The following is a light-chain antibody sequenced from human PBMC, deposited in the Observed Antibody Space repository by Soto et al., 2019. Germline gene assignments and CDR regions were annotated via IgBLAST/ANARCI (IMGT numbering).Light chain of an antibody. J-gene: IGKJ1*01. CDR3: QQLNRFPRT. Sequence: DIQLTQSPSFLSASVGDRVTITGRASQDISSYLAWYQQRPGKVPRFLTHSASTLQSGVPSGFSATGSGTTFTLTISSLQPEDIATYYCQQLNRFPRTFGQGTKVEV. CDR2: SAS. V-gene: IGKV1-9*01. CDR1: QDISSY.